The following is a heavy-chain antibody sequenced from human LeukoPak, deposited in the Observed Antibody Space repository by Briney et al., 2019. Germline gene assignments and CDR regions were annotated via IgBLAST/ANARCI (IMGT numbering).Heavy chain of an antibody. J-gene: IGHJ5*02. CDR3: ARGDVVVVAATRWFDP. D-gene: IGHD2-15*01. V-gene: IGHV4-38-2*01. Sequence: PSETLSLTCAVSGYSISSGYYWGWIRQPPGKGLEWIGSIYHSGSTYYNPSLKSRVTISVDTSKNQFSLKLSSVTAADTAVYYCARGDVVVVAATRWFDPWGQGTLVTVSS. CDR2: IYHSGST. CDR1: GYSISSGYY.